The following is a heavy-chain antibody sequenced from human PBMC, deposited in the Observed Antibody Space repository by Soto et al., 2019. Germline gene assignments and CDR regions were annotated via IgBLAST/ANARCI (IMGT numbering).Heavy chain of an antibody. Sequence: GESLKISCQGSGYSFTSDWIGGVRQMPGKGLEWMGIIYPGDSDTRYSPSFQGLVTISVDKSISTAYLQWSSVKASDTAMYYCARHLYESSGYRYFDLWGQGTLVTVSS. V-gene: IGHV5-51*01. J-gene: IGHJ4*02. CDR1: GYSFTSDW. CDR2: IYPGDSDT. D-gene: IGHD3-22*01. CDR3: ARHLYESSGYRYFDL.